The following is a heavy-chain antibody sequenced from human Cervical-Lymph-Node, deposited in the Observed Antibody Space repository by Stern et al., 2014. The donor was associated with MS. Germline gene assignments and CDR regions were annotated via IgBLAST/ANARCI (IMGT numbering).Heavy chain of an antibody. Sequence: VQLLQSGTEVKKPGASVKVSCKASGYTFSNYGISWVRQAPGQGLEWMAWISAYNGNTMYAQKFQDRVTLTTDPSTSTAYMELRSLRSDDTAVYYCARGSYDIVTGSGTFSSDYWGQGSLVTVSS. J-gene: IGHJ4*02. D-gene: IGHD3-9*01. CDR1: GYTFSNYG. V-gene: IGHV1-18*01. CDR2: ISAYNGNT. CDR3: ARGSYDIVTGSGTFSSDY.